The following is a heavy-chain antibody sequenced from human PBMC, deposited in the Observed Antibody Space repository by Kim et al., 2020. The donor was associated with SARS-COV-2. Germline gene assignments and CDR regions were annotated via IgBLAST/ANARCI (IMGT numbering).Heavy chain of an antibody. Sequence: SVKVSCKASGGTFSSYAISWVRQAPGQGLEWMGRIIPILGIANYAQKFQGRVTITADKSTSTAYMELSSLRSEDTAVYYCARSYYYDSSGPNSYYFDYWGQGTLVTVSS. J-gene: IGHJ4*02. D-gene: IGHD3-22*01. CDR1: GGTFSSYA. V-gene: IGHV1-69*04. CDR3: ARSYYYDSSGPNSYYFDY. CDR2: IIPILGIA.